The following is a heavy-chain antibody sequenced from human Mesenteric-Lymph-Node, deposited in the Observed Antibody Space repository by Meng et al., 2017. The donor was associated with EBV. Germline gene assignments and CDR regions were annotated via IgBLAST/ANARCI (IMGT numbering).Heavy chain of an antibody. Sequence: QVQRGQSGAEVKKPGASVKVSCKASGYTFTNYNVHWVRQAPGQRLEWMGRINTGIGNTKYSQRFQGRVTITSDTSASTAYMELSSLRSEDTAIYYCARDGPDVVVPGGLDYWGQGTLVTVPS. CDR1: GYTFTNYN. D-gene: IGHD2-2*01. J-gene: IGHJ4*02. CDR3: ARDGPDVVVPGGLDY. V-gene: IGHV1-3*04. CDR2: INTGIGNT.